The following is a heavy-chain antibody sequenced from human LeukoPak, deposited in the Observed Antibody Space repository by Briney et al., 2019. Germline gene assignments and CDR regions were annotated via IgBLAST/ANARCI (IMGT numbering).Heavy chain of an antibody. D-gene: IGHD4-23*01. CDR3: ARERATTVVTPLDG. CDR2: IKQDGSEK. V-gene: IGHV3-7*01. CDR1: GFTFSSYW. Sequence: GGSLRLSCAASGFTFSSYWMSWVRQAPGKGLEWVASIKQDGSEKYYVDSVKGRFTVSRYNAKNSLYLQMNSLRAEDTAVYYCARERATTVVTPLDGWGQGTLVTVSS. J-gene: IGHJ4*02.